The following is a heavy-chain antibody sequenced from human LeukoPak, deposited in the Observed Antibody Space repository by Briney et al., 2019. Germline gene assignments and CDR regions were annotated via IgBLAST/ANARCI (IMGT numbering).Heavy chain of an antibody. CDR1: GFTVSNNY. J-gene: IGHJ3*02. CDR3: ARGLVVGGTGVWAFDI. D-gene: IGHD1-26*01. V-gene: IGHV3-66*01. Sequence: GESLKISCAAPGFTVSNNYMSWVRQAPGEGLEWVSVIYKVGNTFYADFVKGRFTISRDNSKNTLYLQMNSLRAEDTALYYCARGLVVGGTGVWAFDIWGQGTMVTVSS. CDR2: IYKVGNT.